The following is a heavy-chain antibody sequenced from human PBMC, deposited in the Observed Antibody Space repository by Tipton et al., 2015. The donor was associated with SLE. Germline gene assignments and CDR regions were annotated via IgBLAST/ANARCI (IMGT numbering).Heavy chain of an antibody. Sequence: TLSLTCTISGGSISTYFWSWIRQPPGKGLEWIGYVYYSGSTHYNPSLTSRVSMSVDTSKNQFSLKLTSVTAADTAVYYCARLEGPFGIFGVPKGWFDPWGQGTLVTVSS. D-gene: IGHD3-3*02. CDR2: VYYSGST. J-gene: IGHJ5*02. CDR3: ARLEGPFGIFGVPKGWFDP. CDR1: GGSISTYF. V-gene: IGHV4-59*01.